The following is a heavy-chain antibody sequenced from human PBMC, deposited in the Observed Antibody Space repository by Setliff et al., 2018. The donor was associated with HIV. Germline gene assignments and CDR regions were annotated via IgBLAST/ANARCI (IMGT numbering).Heavy chain of an antibody. CDR2: ISYSGTT. CDR3: TRRRELPERRAEFDS. J-gene: IGHJ4*02. D-gene: IGHD1-26*01. V-gene: IGHV4-59*08. Sequence: SETLSLTCTVSGGSISHYYWNWIRQSPGKGLEWIGFISYSGTTNYNPSLESRVTISIDTSNNQFSLKVSSVTAADTAVYYCTRRRELPERRAEFDSWGQGTLVTVSS. CDR1: GGSISHYY.